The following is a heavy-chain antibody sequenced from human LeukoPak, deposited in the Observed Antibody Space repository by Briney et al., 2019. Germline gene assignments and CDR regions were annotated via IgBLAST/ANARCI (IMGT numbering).Heavy chain of an antibody. D-gene: IGHD3-16*02. CDR2: MNPNSGNT. V-gene: IGHV1-8*01. CDR1: GYTFTSYD. CDR3: ARGPLVRLPSSFDP. J-gene: IGHJ5*02. Sequence: ASVKVSCKASGYTFTSYDINWVRQATGQGREWMGWMNPNSGNTGSAQRFQGRVTMTRDTSRSTAYMELRSLTSEDTAVYYCARGPLVRLPSSFDPWGQGTLVTVSS.